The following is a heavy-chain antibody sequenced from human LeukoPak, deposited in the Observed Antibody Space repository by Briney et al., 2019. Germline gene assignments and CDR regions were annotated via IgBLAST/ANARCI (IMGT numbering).Heavy chain of an antibody. D-gene: IGHD3-22*01. CDR2: IYYSGST. CDR3: ARDLDSSGYSDY. CDR1: GGSISSYY. V-gene: IGHV4-59*01. J-gene: IGHJ4*02. Sequence: SETLSLTRTVSGGSISSYYWSWIRQPPGKGLEWIGYIYYSGSTNYNPSLKSRVTISVDTSKNQFSLKLSSVTAADTAVYYCARDLDSSGYSDYWGQGTLVTVSS.